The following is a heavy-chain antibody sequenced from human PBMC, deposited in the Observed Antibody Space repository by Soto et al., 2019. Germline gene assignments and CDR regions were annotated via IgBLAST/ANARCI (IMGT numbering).Heavy chain of an antibody. CDR1: GFTFSAYS. J-gene: IGHJ4*02. CDR3: ASGTIDSRYYFDY. V-gene: IGHV3-74*01. Sequence: PGGSLRLSCAASGFTFSAYSMHWVRQAPGKGLVWVSRISSDGRSTTYADSVRGRFTISRDNAKNTLYLQMNALGAGDTAVYYCASGTIDSRYYFDYWGQGTLVTVSS. CDR2: ISSDGRST. D-gene: IGHD1-26*01.